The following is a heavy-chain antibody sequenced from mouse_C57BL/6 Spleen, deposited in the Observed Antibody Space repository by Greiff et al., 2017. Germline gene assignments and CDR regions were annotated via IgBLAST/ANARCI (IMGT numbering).Heavy chain of an antibody. CDR1: GYTFTSYW. V-gene: IGHV1-69*01. J-gene: IGHJ4*01. Sequence: QVQLKQPGAELVMPGASVKLSCKASGYTFTSYWMHWVKQRPGQGLEWIGEIDPSDSYTNYNQKFKGKSTLTVDKSSSTAYMQLSSLTSEDSAVYYCARQGVTTEFYAMDYWGQGTSVTVSS. D-gene: IGHD2-5*01. CDR2: IDPSDSYT. CDR3: ARQGVTTEFYAMDY.